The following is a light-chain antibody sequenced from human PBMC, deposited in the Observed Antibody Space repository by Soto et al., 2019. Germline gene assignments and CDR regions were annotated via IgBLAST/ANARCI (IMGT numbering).Light chain of an antibody. CDR1: SIGGVGCKC. CDR2: DVS. Sequence: QASLTQPACLSGSPRHSSTISCTGTSIGGVGCKCVSWYQHPPGKAPKPVIYDVSNRPSAVSHRFSGPNSGNTASLSISGLQPEDEADYYCSSYRTSNTRQIVCGTGTKVPVL. J-gene: IGLJ1*01. CDR3: SSYRTSNTRQIV. V-gene: IGLV2-14*03.